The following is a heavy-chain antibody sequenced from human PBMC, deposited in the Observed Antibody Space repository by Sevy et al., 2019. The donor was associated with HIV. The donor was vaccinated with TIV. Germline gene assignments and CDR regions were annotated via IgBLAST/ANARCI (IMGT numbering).Heavy chain of an antibody. J-gene: IGHJ4*02. V-gene: IGHV3-48*02. CDR2: ISSSSSTI. Sequence: GGFLRLSCAASGFTFSSYSMNWVRQAPGKGLEWVSYISSSSSTIYYADSVKGRFTISRDNAKNSLYLQMNSLRDEDTAVYYCARERKIYDSSGYYFHFDYWGQGTLVTVSS. CDR3: ARERKIYDSSGYYFHFDY. D-gene: IGHD3-22*01. CDR1: GFTFSSYS.